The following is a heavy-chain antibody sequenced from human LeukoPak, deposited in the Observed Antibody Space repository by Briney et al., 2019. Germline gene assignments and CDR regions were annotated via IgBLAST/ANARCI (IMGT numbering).Heavy chain of an antibody. D-gene: IGHD6-13*01. V-gene: IGHV4-34*01. Sequence: SETLSLTCAVYGGSFSGYYWSWIRQPPGKGLEWIGEINHSGSTNYNPSLKCRVTISVDTSKNQFSLKLSSVTAADTAVYYCARGLDSSRSFDYWGQGTLVTVSS. CDR1: GGSFSGYY. CDR3: ARGLDSSRSFDY. J-gene: IGHJ4*02. CDR2: INHSGST.